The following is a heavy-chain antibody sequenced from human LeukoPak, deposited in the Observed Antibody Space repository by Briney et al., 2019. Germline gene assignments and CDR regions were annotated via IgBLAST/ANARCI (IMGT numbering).Heavy chain of an antibody. J-gene: IGHJ4*02. CDR1: GGSISSSSYY. Sequence: PSETLSLTCTVSGGSISSSSYYWGWIRQPPGKGLEWIGSIYYSGSTYYNPSLKSRVTISVDTSKNQFSLKLSSVTAADTAVYYCARGVFVEGNYWGQGTLVTVSS. CDR3: ARGVFVEGNY. CDR2: IYYSGST. V-gene: IGHV4-39*07. D-gene: IGHD3-3*01.